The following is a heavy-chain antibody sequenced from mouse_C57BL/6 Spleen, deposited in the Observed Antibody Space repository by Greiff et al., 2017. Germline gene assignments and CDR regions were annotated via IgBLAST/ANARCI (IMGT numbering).Heavy chain of an antibody. D-gene: IGHD3-2*02. CDR2: IRNKANGYTT. CDR3: ARYSSLSQRFAY. J-gene: IGHJ3*01. V-gene: IGHV7-3*01. CDR1: GFTFTDYY. Sequence: EVKLVESGGGLVQPGGSLSLSCAASGFTFTDYYMSWVRQPPGKALEWLGFIRNKANGYTTEYSASVKGRFTISRDNSQSILYLQMNALRAEDSATYYCARYSSLSQRFAYWGQGTLVTVSA.